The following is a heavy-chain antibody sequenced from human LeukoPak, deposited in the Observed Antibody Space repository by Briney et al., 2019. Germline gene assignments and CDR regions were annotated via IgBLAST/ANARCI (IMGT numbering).Heavy chain of an antibody. V-gene: IGHV3-30-3*01. CDR3: ARERPSYNWKLDHFDY. Sequence: GRSLRLSCAASGFTFSSCAMHWVRQAPGKGLEWVAVISYDGSNKYYADSVKGRFTISRDNSKNTLYLQMNSLRAEDTAVYYCARERPSYNWKLDHFDYWGQGTLVTVSS. CDR2: ISYDGSNK. D-gene: IGHD1-20*01. J-gene: IGHJ4*02. CDR1: GFTFSSCA.